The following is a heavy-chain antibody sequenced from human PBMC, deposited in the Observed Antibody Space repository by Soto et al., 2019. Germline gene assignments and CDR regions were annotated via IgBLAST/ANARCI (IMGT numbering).Heavy chain of an antibody. V-gene: IGHV1-18*01. CDR3: ARGRYGDY. Sequence: QVHLVQSGAEVKKPGASVKVSCKGSGYTFTSYGITWVRQAPGQGLEWMGWISARNGDTDYAQKLQGRVTVTRDTSTSTAYMELRSMRSDDTAVYYCARGRYGDYWGQRALVTVSS. D-gene: IGHD1-1*01. CDR1: GYTFTSYG. J-gene: IGHJ4*02. CDR2: ISARNGDT.